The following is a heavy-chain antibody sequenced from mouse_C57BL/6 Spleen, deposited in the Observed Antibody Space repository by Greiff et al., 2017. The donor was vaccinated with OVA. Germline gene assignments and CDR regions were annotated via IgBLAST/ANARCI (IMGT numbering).Heavy chain of an antibody. D-gene: IGHD2-10*01. V-gene: IGHV1-80*01. CDR1: GYAFSSYW. J-gene: IGHJ3*01. Sequence: VQLQESGAELVKPGASVKISCKASGYAFSSYWMNWVKQRPGKGLEWIGQIYPGDGDTNYNGKFKGKATLTADKSSSTAYMQLSSLTSEDSAVYFCARSRGPYYDPFAYWGQGTLVTVSA. CDR3: ARSRGPYYDPFAY. CDR2: IYPGDGDT.